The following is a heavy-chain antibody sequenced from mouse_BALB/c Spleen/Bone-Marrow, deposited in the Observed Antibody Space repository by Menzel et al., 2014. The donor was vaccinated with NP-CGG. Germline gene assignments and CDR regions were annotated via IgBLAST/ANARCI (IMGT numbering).Heavy chain of an antibody. D-gene: IGHD2-1*01. J-gene: IGHJ3*01. Sequence: EVQLVESGRDLVQPGGSRKLSCAASGFTISSFGMHWVRQAPEKGLEWVAYISSGSSTVYYTHTVKGRFTFSIDNPKNTLVLQMTSPTSEDAAMYYGARGGNYAWFAYWGQGTLVTVSA. CDR1: GFTISSFG. CDR3: ARGGNYAWFAY. V-gene: IGHV5-17*02. CDR2: ISSGSSTV.